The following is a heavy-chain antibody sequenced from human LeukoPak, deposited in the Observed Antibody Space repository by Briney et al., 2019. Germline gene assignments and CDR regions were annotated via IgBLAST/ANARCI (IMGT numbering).Heavy chain of an antibody. V-gene: IGHV4-4*07. D-gene: IGHD4-17*01. CDR3: ARDQGYGDYADAFDI. Sequence: KASETLSLTCTVSGGSISSYYWSWIRQPAGRGLEWIGRIYTSGSTNYNPSLKSRVTMSVDTSKNQFSLKLSSVTAADTAVYYCARDQGYGDYADAFDIWGQGTMVTVSS. J-gene: IGHJ3*02. CDR2: IYTSGST. CDR1: GGSISSYY.